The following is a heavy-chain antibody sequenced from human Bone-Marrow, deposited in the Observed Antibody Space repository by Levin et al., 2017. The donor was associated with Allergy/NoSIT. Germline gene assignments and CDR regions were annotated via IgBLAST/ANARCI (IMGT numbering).Heavy chain of an antibody. CDR3: VRGPLDIGRFDY. D-gene: IGHD3/OR15-3a*01. Sequence: SETLSLTCRVSHSHLGGAHYWGWVRQTPGKGLEWIATVSTSGDTFSNPSFQSRVTLSLDTSRDQFFMRLASLTATDTAKYFCVRGPLDIGRFDYWSPGSLVTVSS. J-gene: IGHJ4*02. V-gene: IGHV4-38-2*02. CDR2: VSTSGDT. CDR1: HSHLGGAHY.